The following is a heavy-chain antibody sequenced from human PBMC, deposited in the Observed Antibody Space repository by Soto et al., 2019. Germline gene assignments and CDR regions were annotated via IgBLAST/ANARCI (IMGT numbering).Heavy chain of an antibody. CDR2: INHSGST. CDR3: ASLAGDVVVVIVTGSSRRSYFMDF. J-gene: IGHJ6*03. D-gene: IGHD2-21*01. CDR1: GGSFSGYY. Sequence: ASETLSLTCAVYGGSFSGYYWSWIRQPPGKGLEWIGEINHSGSTNYNPSLKSRVTISVDTSKNQFSLKLSSVTAADTAVYYCASLAGDVVVVIVTGSSRRSYFMDFWAQGTTVTVSS. V-gene: IGHV4-34*01.